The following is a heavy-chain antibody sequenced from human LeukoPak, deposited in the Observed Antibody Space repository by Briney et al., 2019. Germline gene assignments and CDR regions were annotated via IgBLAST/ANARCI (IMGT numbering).Heavy chain of an antibody. Sequence: GGYLRFSCAGSGFTVSSNYMSWVRQAPGKGLEWVSVIYSGGSTCYADSVKGRFTISRDNSKNTLYLQMNSQRAEDTAVYYCASGNWNGVFDYWGKET. V-gene: IGHV3-66*01. J-gene: IGHJ4*02. CDR3: ASGNWNGVFDY. D-gene: IGHD1-1*01. CDR1: GFTVSSNY. CDR2: IYSGGST.